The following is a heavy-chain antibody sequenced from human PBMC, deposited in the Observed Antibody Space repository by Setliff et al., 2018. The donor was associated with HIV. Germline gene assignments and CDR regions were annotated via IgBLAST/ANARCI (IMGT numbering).Heavy chain of an antibody. CDR3: ARATEAGTIDY. CDR2: INPSGGGT. V-gene: IGHV1-46*01. J-gene: IGHJ4*02. Sequence: ASVKVSCKASGYTFTSYYMHWVRRAPGQGLEWMGIINPSGGGTTYARKFQGRVTVTRDTSTTTVYTELSGLRSEDTAVYYCARATEAGTIDYWGQGTRVPSPQ. D-gene: IGHD1-1*01. CDR1: GYTFTSYY.